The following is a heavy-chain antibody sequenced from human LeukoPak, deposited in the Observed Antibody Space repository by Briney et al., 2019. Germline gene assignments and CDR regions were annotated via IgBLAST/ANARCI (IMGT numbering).Heavy chain of an antibody. Sequence: GGSLRLSCAAWGFTFHQYAIHCVRQVPGKGLECVSGISWNSGSIGYADSVRGRFTISRDNAKNSVYLQMNSLRAEDTALYYCAKDKAPLYSGYDWDLDFWGQGTLVIVSS. CDR3: AKDKAPLYSGYDWDLDF. J-gene: IGHJ4*02. D-gene: IGHD5-12*01. CDR2: ISWNSGSI. V-gene: IGHV3-9*01. CDR1: GFTFHQYA.